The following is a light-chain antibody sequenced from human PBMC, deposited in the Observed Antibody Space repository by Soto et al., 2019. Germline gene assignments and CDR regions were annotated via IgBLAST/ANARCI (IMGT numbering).Light chain of an antibody. CDR3: QHYNSYPWT. V-gene: IGKV1-5*03. J-gene: IGKJ1*01. CDR1: QTITSL. Sequence: DIQMTQSPSTLSGSVGDRVTITCRASQTITSLLAWYQQKPGKAPKLLIYKASSLESGVPSRFSGSGPGTEFTLTISSLQPDDFATYYCQHYNSYPWTFGQGTKLDIK. CDR2: KAS.